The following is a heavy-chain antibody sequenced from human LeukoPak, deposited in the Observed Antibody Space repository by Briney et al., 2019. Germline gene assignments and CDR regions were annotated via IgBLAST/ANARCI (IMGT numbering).Heavy chain of an antibody. CDR2: IYYNGDT. D-gene: IGHD3-10*01. Sequence: PSETLSLTCSVSGDSITGYSWSWIRQTPERGLEWIGYIYYNGDTHYNPSLNSRLSMSVDTPKKQFSLNLRSVTAADTAVYYCVRGPYGSSISNWFDPWGQGLLVTVSS. V-gene: IGHV4-59*01. J-gene: IGHJ5*02. CDR1: GDSITGYS. CDR3: VRGPYGSSISNWFDP.